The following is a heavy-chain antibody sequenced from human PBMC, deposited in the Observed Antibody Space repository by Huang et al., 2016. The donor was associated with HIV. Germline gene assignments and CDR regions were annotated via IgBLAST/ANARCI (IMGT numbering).Heavy chain of an antibody. CDR1: GGSFSGYY. Sequence: QVQLQQWGAGLLRPSETLSLTCAVYGGSFSGYYGTWIRQPPGKGLEWIGESNHSESTNYNPSLKSRVTMSVDTSRNQFSLTLTSVTAADTAVYYCARGQGGYYYYYMDVWGKGTTVTVSS. J-gene: IGHJ6*03. CDR2: SNHSEST. V-gene: IGHV4-34*01. CDR3: ARGQGGYYYYYMDV.